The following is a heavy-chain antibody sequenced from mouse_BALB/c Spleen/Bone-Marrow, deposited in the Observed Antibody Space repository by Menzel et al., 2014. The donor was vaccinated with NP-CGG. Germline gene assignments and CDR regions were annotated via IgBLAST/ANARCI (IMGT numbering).Heavy chain of an antibody. CDR3: ARWLLRYYAMDD. Sequence: QVQLQQSGAELVKPGASVKLSCKASGYTFTSYWMHWVKQRPGQGLEWIGAIDPSDSYTNYNQKFKGKATLTVDKSSSTAYMQLSSLTSEDSAVYFCARWLLRYYAMDDWGQGTSVTVSS. CDR1: GYTFTSYW. V-gene: IGHV1-69*02. CDR2: IDPSDSYT. D-gene: IGHD2-3*01. J-gene: IGHJ4*01.